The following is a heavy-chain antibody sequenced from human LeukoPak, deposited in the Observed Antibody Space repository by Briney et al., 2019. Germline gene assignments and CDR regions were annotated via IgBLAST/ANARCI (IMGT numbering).Heavy chain of an antibody. CDR3: AKDREGGYCSGGSCSFDY. Sequence: GGSLRLSCAASGFTFSSYVMGWVRQAPGKGLEWVSSITSSGSTTYYADSVKGRFTISGDNSKNTLYLQMNSLGAEDTAVYYCAKDREGGYCSGGSCSFDYWGQGTLVTVSS. D-gene: IGHD2-15*01. CDR2: ITSSGSTT. V-gene: IGHV3-23*01. CDR1: GFTFSSYV. J-gene: IGHJ4*02.